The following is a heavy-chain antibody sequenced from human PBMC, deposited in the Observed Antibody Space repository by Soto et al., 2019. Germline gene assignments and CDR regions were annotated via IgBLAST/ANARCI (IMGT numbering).Heavy chain of an antibody. CDR2: IIPIFGTA. Sequence: SVKVSCKASGGTFSSYAISWVRQAPGQGLEWMGGIIPIFGTANYAQKFQGRVTITADESTSTAYMELSSLRSEDTAVYYCARDCMKQLEARGMDVWGQGXTVTVYS. D-gene: IGHD6-6*01. V-gene: IGHV1-69*13. CDR1: GGTFSSYA. J-gene: IGHJ6*02. CDR3: ARDCMKQLEARGMDV.